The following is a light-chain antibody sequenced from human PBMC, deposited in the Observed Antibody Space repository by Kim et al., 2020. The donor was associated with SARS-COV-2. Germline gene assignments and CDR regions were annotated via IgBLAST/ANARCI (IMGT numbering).Light chain of an antibody. CDR3: LQYDTFPYT. V-gene: IGKV1-5*03. CDR2: MVS. CDR1: QPIRRW. J-gene: IGKJ2*01. Sequence: SASVRDRVTITCRPSQPIRRWLAWFQQQPGQVPNLLIYMVSTLQTGVPSRFSGSLSGTEFSLTISGLQPDDFATYYCLQYDTFPYTFGQGTKLEI.